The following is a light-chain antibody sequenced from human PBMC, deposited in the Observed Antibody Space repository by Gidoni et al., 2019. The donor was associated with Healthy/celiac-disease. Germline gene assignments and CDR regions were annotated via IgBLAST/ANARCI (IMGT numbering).Light chain of an antibody. CDR1: QRVSSSY. CDR2: GAS. V-gene: IGKV3-20*01. Sequence: EIVLTQSPGTLSFSPGERATLSCRASQRVSSSYLAWYQQKPGQAPRLLIYGASSRATGIPDRFSGSGSGTDFTLTISRLEPEDFAVYYCQQYGSSPPFTFGQGTKLEIK. J-gene: IGKJ2*01. CDR3: QQYGSSPPFT.